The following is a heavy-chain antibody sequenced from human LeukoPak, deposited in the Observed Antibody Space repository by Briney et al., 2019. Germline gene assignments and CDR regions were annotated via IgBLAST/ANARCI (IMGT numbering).Heavy chain of an antibody. J-gene: IGHJ4*02. D-gene: IGHD1-14*01. CDR1: GFTFSDYA. V-gene: IGHV3-23*01. CDR3: AKARDEGILGTTFDY. CDR2: ISGSGAGT. Sequence: GGSLRLTCAASGFTFSDYAMTWVRQAPGMGLEWVSAISGSGAGTYYADSVKGRFTISRDNSKSTLYLQMNSLRAEDTAVYYCAKARDEGILGTTFDYWGQGTLVTVSS.